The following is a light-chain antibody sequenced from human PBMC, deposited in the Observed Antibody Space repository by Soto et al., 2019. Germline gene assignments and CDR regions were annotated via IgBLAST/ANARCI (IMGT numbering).Light chain of an antibody. CDR2: EVS. CDR1: SSDVGGHNH. CDR3: TSYTNINTWV. V-gene: IGLV2-14*01. Sequence: QSALTQPASVSASPGQSIAISCTGTSSDVGGHNHVSWYQQHPNKAPKLMIYEVSNRPSGVSDRFSGSKSGNTASLTISALQDEDEADYYCTSYTNINTWVFGGGTKLTVL. J-gene: IGLJ3*02.